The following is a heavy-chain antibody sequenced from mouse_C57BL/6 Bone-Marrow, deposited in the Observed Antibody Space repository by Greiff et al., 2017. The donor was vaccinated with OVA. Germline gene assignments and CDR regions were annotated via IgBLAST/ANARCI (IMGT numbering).Heavy chain of an antibody. D-gene: IGHD1-1*01. J-gene: IGHJ1*03. CDR2: IYPGGGYT. Sequence: QVQLQQSGAELVRPGTSVKMSCKASGYTFTNYWIGWAKQRPGHGLEWIGDIYPGGGYTNYNEKFKGKATLTADKSSSTAYMQFSSLTAKDSAIYYCARTPLYYGSSLWYFDVWGTGTTVTVSS. CDR3: ARTPLYYGSSLWYFDV. CDR1: GYTFTNYW. V-gene: IGHV1-63*01.